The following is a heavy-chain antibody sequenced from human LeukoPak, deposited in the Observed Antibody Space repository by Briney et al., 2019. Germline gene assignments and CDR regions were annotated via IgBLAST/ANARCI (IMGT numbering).Heavy chain of an antibody. CDR2: IYHTGST. Sequence: SETLSLTCTVSGYSITSGYYWGWIRQPPGKGLEWIGSIYHTGSTYYNPSLKSRVTISVDTSKNQFSLKLSSVTAADTAVYYCARANWNYSNYYYYYYMDVWGKGTTVTVSS. V-gene: IGHV4-38-2*02. J-gene: IGHJ6*03. D-gene: IGHD1-7*01. CDR3: ARANWNYSNYYYYYYMDV. CDR1: GYSITSGYY.